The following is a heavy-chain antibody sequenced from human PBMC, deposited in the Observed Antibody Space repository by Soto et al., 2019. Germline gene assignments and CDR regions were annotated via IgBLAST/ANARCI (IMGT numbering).Heavy chain of an antibody. J-gene: IGHJ6*02. Sequence: QVQLVQSGAEVKKPGASVKVSCKASGYTFTSYAMHWVRQAPGQRLDWMGWINAGDGNTKYSQKIQGRVTITRDTSASTAYMELSSLRSEDTAVYYCARTVGYYYGMDVWGQGTTVTVSS. D-gene: IGHD4-17*01. CDR2: INAGDGNT. CDR3: ARTVGYYYGMDV. CDR1: GYTFTSYA. V-gene: IGHV1-3*01.